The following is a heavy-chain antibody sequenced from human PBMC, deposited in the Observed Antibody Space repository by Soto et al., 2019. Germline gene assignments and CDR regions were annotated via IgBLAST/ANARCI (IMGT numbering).Heavy chain of an antibody. CDR1: GFTFSSYS. J-gene: IGHJ4*02. V-gene: IGHV3-21*01. Sequence: EVQLVESGGGLVKPGGSLRLSCAASGFTFSSYSMNWVRQAPGKGLEWVSSISSSSSYIYYADSVKGRFTISRDNAKNSLCLQMNSLRAEDTAVYYCARGAKGQTIVVVPAAYDYWGQGTLVTVSS. CDR2: ISSSSSYI. D-gene: IGHD2-2*01. CDR3: ARGAKGQTIVVVPAAYDY.